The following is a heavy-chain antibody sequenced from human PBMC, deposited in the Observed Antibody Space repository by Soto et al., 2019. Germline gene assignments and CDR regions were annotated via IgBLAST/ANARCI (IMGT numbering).Heavy chain of an antibody. CDR2: ITSKKYGATP. Sequence: SLRLSCITSGFAFRDFAMTWFRQAPGKGLEWVGFITSKKYGATPQYAASVRGRFSISRDDSKSIAYLQMNNLKTDDTAVYYCSRLLSERYSDYDFPMDVLGKGTTVTV. D-gene: IGHD5-12*01. V-gene: IGHV3-49*03. J-gene: IGHJ6*04. CDR1: GFAFRDFA. CDR3: SRLLSERYSDYDFPMDV.